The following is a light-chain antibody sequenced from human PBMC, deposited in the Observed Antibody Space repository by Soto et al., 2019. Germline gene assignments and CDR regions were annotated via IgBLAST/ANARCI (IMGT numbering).Light chain of an antibody. J-gene: IGKJ5*01. CDR2: DAS. Sequence: EVLLTQSPGTLSLSPGESATLSCRASQSVRNNYVAWYQQKPGQALRLLIYDASSRATGIPDRFSGNGSGTDFTLTISRLEPEDFAVYHCQQYGNLPRTFGQGTRLEIK. V-gene: IGKV3-20*01. CDR3: QQYGNLPRT. CDR1: QSVRNNY.